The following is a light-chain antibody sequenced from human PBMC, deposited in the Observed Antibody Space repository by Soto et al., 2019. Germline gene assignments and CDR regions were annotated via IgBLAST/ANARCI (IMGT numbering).Light chain of an antibody. J-gene: IGLJ1*01. CDR1: NRDVGGYNY. Sequence: QSVLTPPHSVSGSPGQSVTISCTGTNRDVGGYNYVSWYQQSPGKTPKLLIYGVSERPSGVPDRFSGSKSGSTASLTISGLQAEGEADYYCCSYAATYTYVFGTGTKVTVL. CDR2: GVS. V-gene: IGLV2-11*01. CDR3: CSYAATYTYV.